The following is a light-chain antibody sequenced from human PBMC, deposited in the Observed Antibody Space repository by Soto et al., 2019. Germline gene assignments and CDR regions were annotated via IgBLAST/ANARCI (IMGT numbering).Light chain of an antibody. CDR2: EVS. Sequence: QSALTQPPSAAGSPGQSVTISCTGTSSDVGGYNYVSWYQQHPGKAPKLMIYEVSKRPSGVPDRFSGSKSGNTASLTVSGLKAEDEADYYCSSSAGSNKFMVFGGGTQLTVL. CDR3: SSSAGSNKFMV. J-gene: IGLJ2*01. V-gene: IGLV2-8*01. CDR1: SSDVGGYNY.